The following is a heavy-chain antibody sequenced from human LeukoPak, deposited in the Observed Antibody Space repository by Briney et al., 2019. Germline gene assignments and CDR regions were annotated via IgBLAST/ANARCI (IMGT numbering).Heavy chain of an antibody. CDR2: IYCSESA. V-gene: IGHV4-30-4*08. CDR3: ARGRKRFLEWLLYPRAFDI. Sequence: SETLSLTCTVSGASITSGDYYWRWIRQPPGKGLEWIGYIYCSESAYYNPSLMSRLTISIDTSKNQFSLKLSSVTAADTAVYYCARGRKRFLEWLLYPRAFDIWGQGTMVTVSS. J-gene: IGHJ3*02. CDR1: GASITSGDYY. D-gene: IGHD3-3*01.